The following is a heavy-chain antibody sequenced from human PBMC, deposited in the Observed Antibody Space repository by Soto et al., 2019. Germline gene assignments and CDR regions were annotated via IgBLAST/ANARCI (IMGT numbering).Heavy chain of an antibody. J-gene: IGHJ4*02. D-gene: IGHD4-17*01. CDR1: GYTLTSYA. CDR2: INAGNGNT. CDR3: ARDQYYGDYVRTFDY. Sequence: ASVKVSCKASGYTLTSYAMHWVRQAPGQRLEWMGWINAGNGNTKYSQKFQGRVTITRDTSASTAYMELSSLRSEDTAVYYCARDQYYGDYVRTFDYRGQGTLVTVSS. V-gene: IGHV1-3*01.